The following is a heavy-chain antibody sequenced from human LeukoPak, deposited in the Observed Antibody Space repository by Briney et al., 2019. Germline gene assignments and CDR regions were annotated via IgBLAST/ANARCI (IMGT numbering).Heavy chain of an antibody. CDR2: ISSSSSYI. D-gene: IGHD2-21*01. CDR1: GFTFSSYN. J-gene: IGHJ4*02. Sequence: GGSLRLSCAASGFTFSSYNMNWVRQAPGKGLEWVSFISSSSSYIYYADSVKGRFTISRDNAMNSLYLQMNSLRAEDTAVYYCAREIPVTPVCFDYWGQGTLVTVSS. CDR3: AREIPVTPVCFDY. V-gene: IGHV3-21*01.